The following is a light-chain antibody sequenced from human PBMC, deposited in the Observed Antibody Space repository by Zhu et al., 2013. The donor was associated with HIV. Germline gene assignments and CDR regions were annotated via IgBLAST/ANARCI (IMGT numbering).Light chain of an antibody. CDR1: SSNIGAGYD. Sequence: QSVLTQPPSVSGAPGQRVTISCTGSSSNIGAGYDIHWYQQLPGTAPKLLIYGINNRPSAVPDRFSGSKSGNTASLTISGLRTEDEADYYCCSYVTGEVSVVFGGGTKLTVL. CDR2: GIN. CDR3: CSYVTGEVSVV. J-gene: IGLJ2*01. V-gene: IGLV1-40*01.